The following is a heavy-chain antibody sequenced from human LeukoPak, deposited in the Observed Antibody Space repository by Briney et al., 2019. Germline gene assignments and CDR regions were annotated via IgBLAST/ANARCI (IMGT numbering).Heavy chain of an antibody. Sequence: SVKVSCKASGGTFSSYAISWVRQAPGQGLEWMGSIIPIFGTANYAQKFQGRVTITTDESTSTAYMELSSLRSEDTAVYYCATNRDCSGACCYPYYYYYMDFWGKGTTVTVSS. CDR2: IIPIFGTA. CDR1: GGTFSSYA. J-gene: IGHJ6*03. CDR3: ATNRDCSGACCYPYYYYYMDF. D-gene: IGHD2-15*01. V-gene: IGHV1-69*05.